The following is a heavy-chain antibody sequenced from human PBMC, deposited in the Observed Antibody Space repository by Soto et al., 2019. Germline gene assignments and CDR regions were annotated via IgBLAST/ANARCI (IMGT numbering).Heavy chain of an antibody. J-gene: IGHJ6*02. D-gene: IGHD6-6*01. CDR1: GFTFSSYA. CDR2: ISYDGSNK. CDR3: ARGAGGSSSSGWYYYYYYGMDV. Sequence: GGSLRLSCAASGFTFSSYAMHWVRQAPGKGLEWVAVISYDGSNKYYAYSVKGRFTISRDNSKNTLYLQMNSLRAEDTAVYYCARGAGGSSSSGWYYYYYYGMDVWGQGTTVTVSS. V-gene: IGHV3-30*04.